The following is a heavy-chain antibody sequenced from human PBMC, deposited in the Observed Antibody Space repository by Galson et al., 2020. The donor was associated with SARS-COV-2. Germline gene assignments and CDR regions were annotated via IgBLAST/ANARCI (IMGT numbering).Heavy chain of an antibody. V-gene: IGHV3-30*04. J-gene: IGHJ4*02. CDR1: GFTFSSYV. Sequence: GESLKISCAASGFTFSSYVMHWVRQAPGKGLEGVAVTSYDGSNKNYADSVKGRFTISRDNSKNTLYLQMNSLRAEDTAVYYCARGGYSGYDFPHYWGQGTLVSVSS. CDR2: TSYDGSNK. CDR3: ARGGYSGYDFPHY. D-gene: IGHD5-12*01.